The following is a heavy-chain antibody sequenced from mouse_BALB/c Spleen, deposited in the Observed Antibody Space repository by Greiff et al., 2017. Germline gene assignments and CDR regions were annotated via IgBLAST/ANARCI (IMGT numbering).Heavy chain of an antibody. V-gene: IGHV5-9-4*01. CDR2: ISSGGSYT. J-gene: IGHJ3*01. D-gene: IGHD1-2*01. CDR1: GFTFSSYA. Sequence: EVQLVESGGGLVKPGGSLKLSCAASGFTFSSYAMSWVRQSPEKRLEWVAEISSGGSYTYYPDTVTGRFTISRDNAKNTLYLEMSSLRSEDTAMYYCARDFFTTATAYWGQGTLVTVSA. CDR3: ARDFFTTATAY.